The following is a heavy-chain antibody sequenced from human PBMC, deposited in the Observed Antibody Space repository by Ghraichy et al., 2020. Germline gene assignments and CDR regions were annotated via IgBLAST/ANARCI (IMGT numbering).Heavy chain of an antibody. CDR2: IYYSGST. CDR1: GGSISSSSYY. Sequence: SETLSLTCTVSGGSISSSSYYWGWIRQPPGKGLEWIGSIYYSGSTYYNPSLKSRVTISVDTSKNQFSLKLSSVTAADTAVYYCARQLVGIVLMVDAPGHDAFDIWGQGTMVTVSS. J-gene: IGHJ3*02. D-gene: IGHD2-8*01. CDR3: ARQLVGIVLMVDAPGHDAFDI. V-gene: IGHV4-39*01.